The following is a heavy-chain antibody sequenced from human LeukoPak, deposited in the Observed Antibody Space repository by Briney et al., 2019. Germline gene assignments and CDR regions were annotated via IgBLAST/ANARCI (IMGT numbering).Heavy chain of an antibody. V-gene: IGHV3-23*01. J-gene: IGHJ6*04. CDR3: AKDRAGGYCSGGSCSRIYYYYGMDV. CDR1: GFTFSSYA. Sequence: GGSLRLSCAASGFTFSSYAMSWVRQAPGKGLEWVSAISGSGGSTYYADSGKGRFTISRDNSKNTLYLQMNSLRAEDTAVYYCAKDRAGGYCSGGSCSRIYYYYGMDVWGKGTTVTVSS. CDR2: ISGSGGST. D-gene: IGHD2-15*01.